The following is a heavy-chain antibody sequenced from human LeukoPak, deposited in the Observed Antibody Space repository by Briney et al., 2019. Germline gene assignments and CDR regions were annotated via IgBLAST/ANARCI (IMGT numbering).Heavy chain of an antibody. CDR2: ISDSGGRA. V-gene: IGHV3-23*01. D-gene: IGHD6-19*01. CDR3: SKGAGYRSSGWYFDY. Sequence: GGSLRLSCAASGFTFSSFGMSWVLQAPGKGLEWVSDISDSGGRACYADSVKGRFTISRDNSKNTLCLQMNSLRAEDTAVYYCSKGAGYRSSGWYFDYWGQGTLVTVSS. CDR1: GFTFSSFG. J-gene: IGHJ4*02.